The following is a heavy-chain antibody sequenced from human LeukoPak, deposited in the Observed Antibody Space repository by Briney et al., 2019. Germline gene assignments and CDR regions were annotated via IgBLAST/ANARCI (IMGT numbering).Heavy chain of an antibody. CDR1: GGSISSDDYY. CDR2: IYYSGST. Sequence: PSETLSLTCTVSGGSISSDDYYWSWIRQPPGKGLEWIGYIYYSGSTNYNPSLKSRVTISVDTSKNHFSLKLTSVAAADTAVYYCARHTLYRPAAPFDYWGQGILVTVSS. J-gene: IGHJ4*02. D-gene: IGHD6-13*01. V-gene: IGHV4-30-4*01. CDR3: ARHTLYRPAAPFDY.